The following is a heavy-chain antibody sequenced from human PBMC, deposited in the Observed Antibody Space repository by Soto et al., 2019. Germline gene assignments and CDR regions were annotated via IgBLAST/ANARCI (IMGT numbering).Heavy chain of an antibody. J-gene: IGHJ5*02. CDR2: ISGSGFKK. V-gene: IGHV3-23*01. Sequence: GGSLRLSCAASGFIFENFGMSWVRQAPGKGLEWISSISGSGFKKYYADSVKGRFTISRDNSKSTVYLELNNLSAEDTAVYHCAKNQGVELVPLATVDWFDPWGQGSVVTVS. D-gene: IGHD1-26*01. CDR3: AKNQGVELVPLATVDWFDP. CDR1: GFIFENFG.